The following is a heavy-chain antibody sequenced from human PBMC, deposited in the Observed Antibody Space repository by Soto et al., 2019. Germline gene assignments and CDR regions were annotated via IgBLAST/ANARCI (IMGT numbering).Heavy chain of an antibody. CDR3: ARAYYDFWSGQGYYMDV. CDR2: MNPNSGNT. V-gene: IGHV1-8*01. J-gene: IGHJ6*03. D-gene: IGHD3-3*01. Sequence: ASVKVSCKASGYTFTSYDINWVRQATGQGLEWMGWMNPNSGNTGYAQKFQGRVTMTRNTSISTAYMELSSLRSEDTAVYYCARAYYDFWSGQGYYMDVWGKGTTVTVSS. CDR1: GYTFTSYD.